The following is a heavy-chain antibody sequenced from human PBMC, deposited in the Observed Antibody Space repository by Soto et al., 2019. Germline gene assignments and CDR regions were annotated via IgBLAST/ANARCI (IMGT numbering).Heavy chain of an antibody. Sequence: ASVKVSCKASGYTFTSYAMHWVRQAPGQRLEWMGWINAGNGNTKYSQKFQGRVTITRDTSASTAYMELSSLRSEDTAVYYCARDSPREYYYDSSGYSYFDYWGQGTLVTVSS. V-gene: IGHV1-3*01. CDR2: INAGNGNT. CDR1: GYTFTSYA. CDR3: ARDSPREYYYDSSGYSYFDY. D-gene: IGHD3-22*01. J-gene: IGHJ4*02.